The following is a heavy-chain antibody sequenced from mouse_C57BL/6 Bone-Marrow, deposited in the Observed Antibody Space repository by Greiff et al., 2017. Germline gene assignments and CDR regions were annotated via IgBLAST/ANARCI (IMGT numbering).Heavy chain of an antibody. J-gene: IGHJ4*01. V-gene: IGHV1-74*01. Sequence: QVHVKQPGAELVKPGASVKVSCKASGYTFTSYWMHWVKQRPGQGLEWIGRIHPSDSDTNYNQKFKGKATLTVDKSSSTAYMQLSSLTSEDSAVYYCAIWGSGYDAMDYWGQGTSVTVSS. CDR1: GYTFTSYW. CDR2: IHPSDSDT. CDR3: AIWGSGYDAMDY. D-gene: IGHD3-2*02.